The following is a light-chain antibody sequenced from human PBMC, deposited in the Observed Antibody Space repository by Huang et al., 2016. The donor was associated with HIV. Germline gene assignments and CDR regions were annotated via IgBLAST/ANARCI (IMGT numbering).Light chain of an antibody. J-gene: IGKJ1*01. Sequence: DVVLAQSPLSLPVTLGQPASISCKSSHSLLHSDGNTYLNWFLQRPGQSPRRLSDKVSNRDFGVPARFSGSGSGADFTLTISRVEADDIGVYYCMQGTHWPQTFGQGTKVEVK. V-gene: IGKV2-30*02. CDR3: MQGTHWPQT. CDR2: KVS. CDR1: HSLLHSDGNTY.